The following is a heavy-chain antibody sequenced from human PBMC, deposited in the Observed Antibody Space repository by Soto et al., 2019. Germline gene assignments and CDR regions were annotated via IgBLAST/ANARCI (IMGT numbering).Heavy chain of an antibody. D-gene: IGHD2-2*01. CDR3: AHAYGGTSWPNDAFDT. Sequence: QITLKESGPALVKPTQTLTLTCTVSGFSLSGDGVGVGWIRQPPGKVLEWLALIYWDDDQRDSPSPKTRLTITKNTSTNQVVLTMTNIDPVDTATYYCAHAYGGTSWPNDAFDTGGQGTVVTVPS. CDR2: IYWDDDQ. J-gene: IGHJ3*02. V-gene: IGHV2-5*02. CDR1: GFSLSGDGVG.